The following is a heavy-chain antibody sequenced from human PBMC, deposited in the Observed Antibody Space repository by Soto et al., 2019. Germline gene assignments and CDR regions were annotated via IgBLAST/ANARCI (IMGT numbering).Heavy chain of an antibody. V-gene: IGHV3-30-3*01. J-gene: IGHJ4*02. CDR3: ARDYYYDSSDDY. CDR2: ISYDGSNK. D-gene: IGHD3-22*01. Sequence: PGGSLRLSXAASGFTFSSYAMHWVRQAPGKGLEWVAVISYDGSNKYYADSVKGRFTISRDNSKNTLYLQMNSLRAEDTAVYYCARDYYYDSSDDYWGQGTLVTVSS. CDR1: GFTFSSYA.